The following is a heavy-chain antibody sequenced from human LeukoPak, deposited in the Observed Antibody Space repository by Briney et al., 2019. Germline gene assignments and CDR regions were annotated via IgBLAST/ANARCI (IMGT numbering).Heavy chain of an antibody. CDR2: TYYRSKWYN. CDR3: ASSAVAGTGRYYYYYGMDV. Sequence: SQTLSLTCAISGDSVSSNSAAWNWIRQSPSRGLEWLGRTYYRSKWYNDYAVSVKSRITINPDTSKNQFSLQLNSVTPEDTAVYYCASSAVAGTGRYYYYYGMDVWGQGTTVTVSS. CDR1: GDSVSSNSAA. D-gene: IGHD6-19*01. V-gene: IGHV6-1*01. J-gene: IGHJ6*02.